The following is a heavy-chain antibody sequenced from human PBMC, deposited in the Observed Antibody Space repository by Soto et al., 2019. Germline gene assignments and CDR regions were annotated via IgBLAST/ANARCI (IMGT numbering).Heavy chain of an antibody. Sequence: ASVKVSCKVSGYTLTELSMHWVRQAPGKGLEWMGGFDPEDGETIYAQKFQGRVTMTEDTSTDTAYMELSSLRSEDTAVYYCATQLISVVPAARDLDYWGQGTLVTVSS. J-gene: IGHJ4*02. CDR3: ATQLISVVPAARDLDY. CDR2: FDPEDGET. CDR1: GYTLTELS. D-gene: IGHD2-2*01. V-gene: IGHV1-24*01.